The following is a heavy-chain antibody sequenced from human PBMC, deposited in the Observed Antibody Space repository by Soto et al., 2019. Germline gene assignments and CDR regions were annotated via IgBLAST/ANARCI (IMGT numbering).Heavy chain of an antibody. CDR2: ISSSSSYI. CDR3: AGLDYGDYIWGPVGY. V-gene: IGHV3-21*01. Sequence: PGGSLRLSCAASGFTFSSYSMNWVRQAPGKGLEWVSSISSSSSYIYYADSVKGRFTISRDNAKNSLYLQMNSLRAEDTAVYYCAGLDYGDYIWGPVGYWGQGTLVTVSS. CDR1: GFTFSSYS. J-gene: IGHJ4*02. D-gene: IGHD4-17*01.